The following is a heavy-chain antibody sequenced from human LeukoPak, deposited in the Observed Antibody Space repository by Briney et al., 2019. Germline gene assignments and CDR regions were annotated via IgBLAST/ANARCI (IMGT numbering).Heavy chain of an antibody. J-gene: IGHJ4*02. V-gene: IGHV3-74*01. CDR3: ATSRTFDY. Sequence: GGPLRLPRAASGFHFSSYWMHWVRQAPGKGLVWVSRINSDGSSTSYADSVKGRFTISRDNAKNTVYLQMNSLRAEDTAVYYCATSRTFDYWGQGTLVTVSS. D-gene: IGHD2-8*01. CDR1: GFHFSSYW. CDR2: INSDGSST.